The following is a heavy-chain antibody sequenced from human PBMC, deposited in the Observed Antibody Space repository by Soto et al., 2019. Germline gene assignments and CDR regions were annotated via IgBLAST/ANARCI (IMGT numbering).Heavy chain of an antibody. CDR1: GGSFSPYY. V-gene: IGHV4-59*01. Sequence: ETLSLTCTVSGGSFSPYYWSWIRQPPGQGLEWIGYVYYSGSTNYNPSLRSRVTISLDASKNQFSLRLNSVTAADTAVYYCARLGEMAPQSRYYFDNWGQGALVTVSS. CDR3: ARLGEMAPQSRYYFDN. CDR2: VYYSGST. D-gene: IGHD1-20*01. J-gene: IGHJ4*02.